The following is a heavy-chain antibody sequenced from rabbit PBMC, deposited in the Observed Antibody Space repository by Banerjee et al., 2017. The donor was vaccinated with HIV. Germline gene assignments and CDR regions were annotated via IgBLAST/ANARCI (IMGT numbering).Heavy chain of an antibody. CDR1: GFSFSSSYW. CDR2: MRIGDGST. V-gene: IGHV1S45*01. D-gene: IGHD1-1*01. J-gene: IGHJ4*01. Sequence: EESGGDLVQPEGSLTLTCTASGFSFSSSYWICWVRQAPGKGLEWIGCMRIGDGSTYYASWAKGRFTISKTSSTTVTLQMTSLTAADTATYFCARDLGAITFDLWGPGTLVTVS. CDR3: ARDLGAITFDL.